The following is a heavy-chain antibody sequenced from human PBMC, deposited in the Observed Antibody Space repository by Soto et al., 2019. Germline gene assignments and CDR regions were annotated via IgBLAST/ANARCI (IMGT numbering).Heavy chain of an antibody. Sequence: TLSLTCSVSGGSINSYWWSWIRQPAGKGLEWIGRVYSSGTTDYNPSLNSRATLSVETSKNQFSLKLSSVTAADTAVYYCARGLRLRFLDYWGQGTLVTVSS. CDR1: GGSINSYW. CDR2: VYSSGTT. D-gene: IGHD4-17*01. CDR3: ARGLRLRFLDY. V-gene: IGHV4-4*07. J-gene: IGHJ4*02.